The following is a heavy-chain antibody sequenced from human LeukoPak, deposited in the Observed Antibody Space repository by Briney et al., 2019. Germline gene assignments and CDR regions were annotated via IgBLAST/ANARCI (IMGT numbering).Heavy chain of an antibody. CDR3: ARGLGYYESSGHRGTGY. J-gene: IGHJ4*02. CDR2: INYNGDST. Sequence: PGGSQRLSCAASGFSFNTYAMHWVRQAPGKGLEYVTAINYNGDSTYYANSVKGRFTISRDNSKNTLYLQMNSLRAEDTAVYYCARGLGYYESSGHRGTGYCGQGTLVTVSS. CDR1: GFSFNTYA. V-gene: IGHV3-64*01. D-gene: IGHD3-22*01.